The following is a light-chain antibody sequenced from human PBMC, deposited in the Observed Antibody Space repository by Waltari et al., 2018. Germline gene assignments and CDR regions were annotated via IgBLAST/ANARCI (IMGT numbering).Light chain of an antibody. Sequence: EIVITQSRATISVSQGERATLSCRARQSVASNYLAWYKQTPGQAPRLLISSASTRAAGVPARFSGSGSGTEFTLTISSLQSEDFAIYYCQQYNNGPGTFGQGTKVEI. J-gene: IGKJ1*01. CDR1: QSVASN. V-gene: IGKV3-15*01. CDR3: QQYNNGPGT. CDR2: SAS.